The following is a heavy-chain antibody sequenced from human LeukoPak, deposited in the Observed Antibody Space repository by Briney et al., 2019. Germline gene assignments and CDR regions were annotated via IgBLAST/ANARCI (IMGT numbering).Heavy chain of an antibody. CDR3: ARGQQLFYY. D-gene: IGHD6-13*01. CDR2: IYYSGST. CDR1: GGSISSYY. V-gene: IGHV4-59*01. Sequence: SETLSLTCTVSGGSISSYYWSWIRQPPGKGLEWIGYIYYSGSTNYNPSLKSRVTISVDTSKNQFSLKLSSVTAADTAVYYCARGQQLFYYWGQGTLVTVSS. J-gene: IGHJ4*02.